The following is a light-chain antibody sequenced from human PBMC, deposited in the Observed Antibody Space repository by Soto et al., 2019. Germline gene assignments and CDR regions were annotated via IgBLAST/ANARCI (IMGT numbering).Light chain of an antibody. V-gene: IGKV3-20*01. Sequence: EIVLTQSPGTLSLSPGEGATLSCRASQSVSSSYIAWYQQRTGQTPSLLIYGESTRATGIPDRFSGSGSGTHLNLTISRLEPGDFAVYYCQNFGGTTFTFGQGTRLEIK. CDR2: GES. J-gene: IGKJ5*01. CDR1: QSVSSSY. CDR3: QNFGGTTFT.